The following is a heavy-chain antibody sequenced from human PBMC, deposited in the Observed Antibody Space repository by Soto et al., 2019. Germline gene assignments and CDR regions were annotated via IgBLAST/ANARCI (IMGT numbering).Heavy chain of an antibody. V-gene: IGHV4-4*02. J-gene: IGHJ5*02. CDR3: ARGENWNYGPWFDP. CDR1: GGSISSSNW. D-gene: IGHD1-7*01. Sequence: SETLSLTCAVSGGSISSSNWWSWVRQPPGKGLEWIGEIYHSGSTNYNPSLKSRVTISVDTSKNQFSLKLSSVTAADTAVYYCARGENWNYGPWFDPWGQGTLVTVS. CDR2: IYHSGST.